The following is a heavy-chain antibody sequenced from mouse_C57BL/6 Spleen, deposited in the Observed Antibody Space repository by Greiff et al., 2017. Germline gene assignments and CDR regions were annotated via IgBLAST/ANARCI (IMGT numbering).Heavy chain of an antibody. Sequence: VQLVESGAELAKPGASVKLSCKASGYTFTSYWMHWVKQRPGQGLEWIGYINPSSGYTKYNQKFKDKATLTADKSSNTAYMQLRSLTSEDTAVYYCAYSNYEGDYAMDYWGQGTSVTVSS. J-gene: IGHJ4*01. CDR1: GYTFTSYW. V-gene: IGHV1-7*01. CDR2: INPSSGYT. D-gene: IGHD2-5*01. CDR3: AYSNYEGDYAMDY.